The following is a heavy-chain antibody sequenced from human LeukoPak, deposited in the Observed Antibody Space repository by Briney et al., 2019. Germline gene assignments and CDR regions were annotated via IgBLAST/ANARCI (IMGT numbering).Heavy chain of an antibody. Sequence: SETLSLTCAVYGGSFSGYYWSWIRQPPGKGLEWIGEINHSGSTNYNPSLKSRVTISVDASKNQFSLKLSSVTAVDTAVYYCARRGYYYYGMDVWGKGTTVTVSS. D-gene: IGHD3-16*01. V-gene: IGHV4-34*01. CDR2: INHSGST. CDR1: GGSFSGYY. J-gene: IGHJ6*04. CDR3: ARRGYYYYGMDV.